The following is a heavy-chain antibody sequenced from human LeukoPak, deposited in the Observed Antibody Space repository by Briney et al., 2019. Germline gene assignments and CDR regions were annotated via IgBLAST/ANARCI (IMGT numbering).Heavy chain of an antibody. J-gene: IGHJ3*02. CDR1: GFTFSNHA. CDR3: ARDLFSPFVTTSLGSAFDI. V-gene: IGHV3-33*08. Sequence: QPGGSLRLSCAASGFTFSNHAMSWVRQAPGKGLEWVAVIWYDGSNKYYADSVKGRFTISRDNSKNTLYLQMNSLRAEDTAVYYCARDLFSPFVTTSLGSAFDIWGQGTMVTVSS. CDR2: IWYDGSNK. D-gene: IGHD4-17*01.